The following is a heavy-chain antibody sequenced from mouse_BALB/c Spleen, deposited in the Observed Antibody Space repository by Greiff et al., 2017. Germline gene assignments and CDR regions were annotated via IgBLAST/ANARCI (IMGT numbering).Heavy chain of an antibody. J-gene: IGHJ4*01. Sequence: VQRVESGPGLVAPSQSLSITCTVSGFSLTGYGVNWVRQPPGKGLEWLGVIWGDGSTNYHSALISRLSISKDNSKSQVFLKLNSLQTDDTATYYCAKQGGTWAMDYWGQGTSVTVSS. D-gene: IGHD4-1*01. CDR3: AKQGGTWAMDY. V-gene: IGHV2-3*01. CDR2: IWGDGST. CDR1: GFSLTGYG.